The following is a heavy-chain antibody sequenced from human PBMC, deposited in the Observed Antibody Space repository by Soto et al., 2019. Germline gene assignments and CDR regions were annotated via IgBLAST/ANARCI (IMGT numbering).Heavy chain of an antibody. CDR1: GFTFSSYA. CDR3: AREGLQQLVYYYYCGMDV. CDR2: ISYDGSNK. D-gene: IGHD6-6*01. Sequence: QVQLVESGGGVVQPGRSLRLSCAASGFTFSSYAMHWVRQAPGKGLEWVAVISYDGSNKYYADSVKCRFTISRDNSKNTLYLQMNSLRAEDTAVYYCAREGLQQLVYYYYCGMDVWGQGTTVTVSS. V-gene: IGHV3-30-3*01. J-gene: IGHJ6*02.